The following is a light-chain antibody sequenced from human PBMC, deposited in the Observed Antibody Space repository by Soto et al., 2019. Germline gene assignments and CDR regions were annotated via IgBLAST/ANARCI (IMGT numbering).Light chain of an antibody. CDR3: CAYAATYTDL. V-gene: IGLV2-8*01. J-gene: IGLJ1*01. CDR1: SSDVGGYNF. Sequence: QSVLTQPPSASGSAGQSVTISCTGTSSDVGGYNFVSWYQQHPGKAPKVVIYEVTKRPSGVPDRFSGSKSGNTASLTISWLQAEDEAEYYCCAYAATYTDLFGTGTKSPS. CDR2: EVT.